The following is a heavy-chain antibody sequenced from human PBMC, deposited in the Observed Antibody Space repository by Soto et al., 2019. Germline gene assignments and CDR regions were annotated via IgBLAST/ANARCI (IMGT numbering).Heavy chain of an antibody. CDR1: GYTFSSYG. J-gene: IGHJ5*02. CDR2: TSAYNGNR. V-gene: IGHV1-18*01. CDR3: ARSPSCGGGSCNLDNWFDP. D-gene: IGHD2-15*01. Sequence: ASVKVSCKGSGYTFSSYGITWVRQVPGRGLEWMGWTSAYNGNRNYAQNLQGRVIMTTDTSTSTAYMELRGLRFDDTAVYFCARSPSCGGGSCNLDNWFDPWGQGTLVTVSS.